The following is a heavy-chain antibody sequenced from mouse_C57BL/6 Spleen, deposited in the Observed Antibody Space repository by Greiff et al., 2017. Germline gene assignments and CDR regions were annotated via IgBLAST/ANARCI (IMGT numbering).Heavy chain of an antibody. CDR1: GFTFSSYG. V-gene: IGHV5-6*02. CDR2: ISSGGSYT. CDR3: ASTITTLVAPSYVDY. D-gene: IGHD1-1*01. J-gene: IGHJ2*01. Sequence: DVMLVESGGDLVKPGGSLKLSCAASGFTFSSYGMSWVRQTPDKRLEWVATISSGGSYTYYPDSVKGRFTISRDNAKNTLYLQMSSLKSEDTAMYYCASTITTLVAPSYVDYWGQGTTLTVSS.